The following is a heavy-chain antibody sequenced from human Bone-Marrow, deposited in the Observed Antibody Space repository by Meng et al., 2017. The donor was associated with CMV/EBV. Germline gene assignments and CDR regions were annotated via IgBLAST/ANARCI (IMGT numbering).Heavy chain of an antibody. D-gene: IGHD4-11*01. CDR2: IIPILGIA. V-gene: IGHV1-69*10. CDR1: GGTFSSYA. CDR3: ARDVDYPNWFDP. J-gene: IGHJ5*02. Sequence: SVKVSCKASGGTFSSYAISWVRQAPGQGLEWMGGIIPILGIANYAQKFQGRVTITADKSTSTAYMELSSLRSEDTAVYYCARDVDYPNWFDPWGQGTLVTVSS.